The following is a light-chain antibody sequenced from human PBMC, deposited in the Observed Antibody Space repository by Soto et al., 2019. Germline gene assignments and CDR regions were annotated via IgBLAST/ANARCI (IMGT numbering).Light chain of an antibody. J-gene: IGLJ1*01. CDR3: CSYAGSSTFVYV. Sequence: QSALTQPASVSGSPGQSITSSCTGTSSDVGSYNLVSWYQQHPGKAPKLMIYEGTKRPSGVSNRFSGSKSGNTASLTISGLQAEDEADYSCCSYAGSSTFVYVFGTGTKVT. CDR1: SSDVGSYNL. V-gene: IGLV2-23*03. CDR2: EGT.